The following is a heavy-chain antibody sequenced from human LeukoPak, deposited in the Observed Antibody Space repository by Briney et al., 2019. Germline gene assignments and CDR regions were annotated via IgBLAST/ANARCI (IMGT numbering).Heavy chain of an antibody. D-gene: IGHD1-1*01. V-gene: IGHV3-23*01. J-gene: IGHJ4*02. CDR3: AESSSGFAY. Sequence: GGSLRLSCAASGFTFSSYAMSWVRQAPGKGLEWVSDISGSGRGCITHYADSVKGRFTISRDNSKNTLYLQMNSLRAEVTAVYYCAESSSGFAYWGQGTLVTVSS. CDR2: ISGSGRGCIT. CDR1: GFTFSSYA.